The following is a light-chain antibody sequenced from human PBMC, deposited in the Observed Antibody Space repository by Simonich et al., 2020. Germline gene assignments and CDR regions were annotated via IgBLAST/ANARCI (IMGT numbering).Light chain of an antibody. Sequence: DIQMTPSPSSLSASVGDRVTITCRASQGIIKYLAWFQQKPGKVPKLLIYAASTLQSRVPSRFSGSGSGTDFTLTISSLQPEDVATYYCQKYNSALFTFGPGTKVDIK. V-gene: IGKV1-27*01. CDR1: QGIIKY. CDR2: AAS. J-gene: IGKJ3*01. CDR3: QKYNSALFT.